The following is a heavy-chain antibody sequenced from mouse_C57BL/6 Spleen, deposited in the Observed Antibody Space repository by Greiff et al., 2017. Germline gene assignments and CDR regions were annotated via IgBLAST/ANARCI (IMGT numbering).Heavy chain of an antibody. CDR3: ARDRDYGSSFRYFDV. D-gene: IGHD1-1*01. V-gene: IGHV3-1*01. CDR2: ISYSGST. Sequence: DVKLQESGPGMVKPSQSLSLTCTVTGYSITSGYDWHWIRHFPGNKLEWMGYISYSGSTNYNPSLKSRISITHDTSKNHFFLKLNSVTTEDTATYYCARDRDYGSSFRYFDVWGTGTTVTVSS. J-gene: IGHJ1*03. CDR1: GYSITSGYD.